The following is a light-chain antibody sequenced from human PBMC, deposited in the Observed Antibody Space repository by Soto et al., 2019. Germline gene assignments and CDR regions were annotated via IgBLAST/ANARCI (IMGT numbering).Light chain of an antibody. CDR1: NIGSKS. J-gene: IGLJ1*01. Sequence: SYELTQPPSVSVAPGQTATIPCGGNNIGSKSVQWYQQKADQAPVLVIYDDTDRPSGIPERFSGSNSGNTATLTITRVDAGDEADYFCHVWDFHSDHVFGIGTKVTVL. CDR2: DDT. V-gene: IGLV3-21*02. CDR3: HVWDFHSDHV.